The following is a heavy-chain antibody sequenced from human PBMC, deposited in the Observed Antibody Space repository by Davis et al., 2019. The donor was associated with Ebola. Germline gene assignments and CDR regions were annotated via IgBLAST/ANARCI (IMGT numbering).Heavy chain of an antibody. D-gene: IGHD1-26*01. J-gene: IGHJ4*02. V-gene: IGHV4-34*01. CDR3: ARDDLSGLIDS. Sequence: SQTLSLTCAVYGGSFSGYYWTWIRQPPGKGLEWIGEINHRGSTNYNPSLKSRVTISLDTSKNEFSLKLSSVTAADTAVYYCARDDLSGLIDSWGQGTLVTVSS. CDR2: INHRGST. CDR1: GGSFSGYY.